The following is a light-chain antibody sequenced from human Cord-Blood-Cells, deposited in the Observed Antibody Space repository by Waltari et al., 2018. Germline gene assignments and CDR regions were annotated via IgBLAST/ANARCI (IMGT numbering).Light chain of an antibody. CDR2: GTS. Sequence: QSVLTQPPSVSGPPGQRVTISCTGSSHNIGAGYDVHWYQQLPGTAPKLLIYGTSNRPSGVPDRFSGSKSGTSASLAITGLQAEDEADYYCQSYDSSLSGSVFGGGTKLTVL. J-gene: IGLJ3*02. CDR3: QSYDSSLSGSV. V-gene: IGLV1-40*01. CDR1: SHNIGAGYD.